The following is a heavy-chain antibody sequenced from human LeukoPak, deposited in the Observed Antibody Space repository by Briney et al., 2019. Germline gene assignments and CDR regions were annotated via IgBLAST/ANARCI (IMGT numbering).Heavy chain of an antibody. CDR1: GFTFSSYA. V-gene: IGHV3-21*01. J-gene: IGHJ4*02. D-gene: IGHD2-2*01. CDR3: ARPSFYCSSTSCSFDY. CDR2: ISSSSSYI. Sequence: GGSLRLSCAASGFTFSSYAMSWVRQAPGKGLEWVSSISSSSSYIYYADSVKGRFTISRDNAKNSLYLQMNSLRAEDTAVYYCARPSFYCSSTSCSFDYWGQGTLVTVSS.